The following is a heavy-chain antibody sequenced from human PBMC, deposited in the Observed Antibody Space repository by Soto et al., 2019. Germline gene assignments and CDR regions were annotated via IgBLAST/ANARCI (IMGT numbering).Heavy chain of an antibody. CDR2: INAGNGNT. CDR3: ARDRPMVRGVISDY. Sequence: ASVKVSCKASGYTFTSYAIHWVRQAPGPRLEWMGWINAGNGNTQYSQKFQGRVTITRDTSTSTAYMELSSLRSEDTAVYYCARDRPMVRGVISDYWGQGTLVTVPS. V-gene: IGHV1-3*01. J-gene: IGHJ4*02. D-gene: IGHD3-10*01. CDR1: GYTFTSYA.